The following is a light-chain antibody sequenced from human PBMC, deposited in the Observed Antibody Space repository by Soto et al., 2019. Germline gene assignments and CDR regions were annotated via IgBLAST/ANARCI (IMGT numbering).Light chain of an antibody. CDR1: QGIGDT. Sequence: EVVMTQSPPTLSVSPGEGVTLSCRASQGIGDTLASYQHKSGQTPRLLIYDTSTMATGVPDRLRGSRSGPEFTLTISSLQSEDFAIYYCQTYNTWPLTFGGGTKVESK. CDR2: DTS. V-gene: IGKV3-15*01. CDR3: QTYNTWPLT. J-gene: IGKJ4*01.